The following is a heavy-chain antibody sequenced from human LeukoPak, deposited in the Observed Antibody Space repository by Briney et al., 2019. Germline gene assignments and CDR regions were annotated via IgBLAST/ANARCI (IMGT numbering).Heavy chain of an antibody. CDR1: GYKFPNYW. Sequence: GESLKISCQGSGYKFPNYWIGWVRQMPGKGLEWMGLIYPGDSDTRYNPSFQGQVTISADKAISTAYLQWSSLKASDTAMYYCVRSPACSSGTCYPNWFDPWGQGTLVTVSS. J-gene: IGHJ5*02. CDR3: VRSPACSSGTCYPNWFDP. V-gene: IGHV5-51*01. CDR2: IYPGDSDT. D-gene: IGHD2-15*01.